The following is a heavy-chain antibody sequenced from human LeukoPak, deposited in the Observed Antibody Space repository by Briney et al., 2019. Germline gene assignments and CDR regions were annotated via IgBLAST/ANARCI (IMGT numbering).Heavy chain of an antibody. J-gene: IGHJ5*02. Sequence: SETLSLTCTVSGGPISSYYWSWIRQPPGKGLEWIGYIYYSGSTNYNPSLKSRVTISVDTSKNQFSLKLSSVTAADTAAYYCARDDRFDPWGQGTRVTVSS. CDR3: ARDDRFDP. D-gene: IGHD3-16*02. CDR2: IYYSGST. V-gene: IGHV4-59*01. CDR1: GGPISSYY.